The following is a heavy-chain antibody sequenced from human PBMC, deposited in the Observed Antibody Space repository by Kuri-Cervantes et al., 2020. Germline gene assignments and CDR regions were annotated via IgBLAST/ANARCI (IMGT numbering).Heavy chain of an antibody. CDR3: ARFASSGWPEYYYFHMDV. CDR2: IYPGDSDT. CDR1: GYSFTSYW. D-gene: IGHD6-19*01. V-gene: IGHV5-51*01. Sequence: KVSCKGSGYSFTSYWIGWVRQMPGKGLEWMGIIYPGDSDTRYSPSFQGQVTISADKSISTAYLQWSSLKASDTAMYYCARFASSGWPEYYYFHMDVWGEGTTVTVSS. J-gene: IGHJ6*03.